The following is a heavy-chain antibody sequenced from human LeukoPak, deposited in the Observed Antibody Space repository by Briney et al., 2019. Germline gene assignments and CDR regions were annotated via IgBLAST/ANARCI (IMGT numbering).Heavy chain of an antibody. V-gene: IGHV3-48*04. CDR2: ISSSSSTI. J-gene: IGHJ4*02. CDR3: ARGTYYYDSSGYEY. Sequence: PGGSLRLSCAASGFTFSSYSMNWVRQAPGKGLEWVSYISSSSSTIYYADSVKGRFTISRDNAKNSLYLQMNSLRAEDTAVYYCARGTYYYDSSGYEYWGQGTLVTVSS. D-gene: IGHD3-22*01. CDR1: GFTFSSYS.